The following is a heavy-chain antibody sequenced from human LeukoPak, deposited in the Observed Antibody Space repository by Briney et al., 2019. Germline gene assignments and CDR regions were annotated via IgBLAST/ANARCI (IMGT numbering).Heavy chain of an antibody. CDR2: INSDGSST. Sequence: GGSLRLSCAASGFTFSSYWMHWVRQAPGKGLVWVSRINSDGSSTSYADSVKGRFTISRDNAKNTLYLQMNSLGAEDTAVYYCARERIDSGYNYYYYGMDVWGKGTTVTVSS. CDR3: ARERIDSGYNYYYYGMDV. J-gene: IGHJ6*04. V-gene: IGHV3-74*01. D-gene: IGHD5-12*01. CDR1: GFTFSSYW.